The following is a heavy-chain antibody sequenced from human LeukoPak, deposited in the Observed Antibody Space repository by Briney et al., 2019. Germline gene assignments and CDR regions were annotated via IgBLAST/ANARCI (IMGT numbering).Heavy chain of an antibody. CDR2: IYSGGST. D-gene: IGHD6-19*01. Sequence: PSETLSLTCAVSGGSISSSNWWSWVRQAPGKGLEWGSVIYSGGSTYYADSVKGRFTISRDNSKNTLYLQMNSLRAEDTAVYYCATGVPLSGWGYWGQGTLVTVSS. V-gene: IGHV3-53*01. CDR1: GGSISSSNW. J-gene: IGHJ4*02. CDR3: ATGVPLSGWGY.